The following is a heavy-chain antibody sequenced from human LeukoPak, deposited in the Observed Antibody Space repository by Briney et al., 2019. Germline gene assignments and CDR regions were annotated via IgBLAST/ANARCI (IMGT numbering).Heavy chain of an antibody. J-gene: IGHJ6*03. V-gene: IGHV3-7*01. CDR1: GFTFSSYW. CDR2: IKQDGSEK. CDR3: ARTGGDIVVVPAAMHYYYMDV. D-gene: IGHD2-2*01. Sequence: PGGSLRLSCAASGFTFSSYWMSWVRQAPGKGLEWVANIKQDGSEKYYVDSVKGRFTISRDNAKNSLYLQMNSLRAEDTAVYYCARTGGDIVVVPAAMHYYYMDVWGKGTTVTVSS.